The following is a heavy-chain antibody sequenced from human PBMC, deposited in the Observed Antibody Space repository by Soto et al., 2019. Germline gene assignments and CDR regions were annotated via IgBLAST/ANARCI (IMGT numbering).Heavy chain of an antibody. CDR1: GGSISSSSYY. Sequence: QLQLQESGPGLVKPSETLSLTCTVSGGSISSSSYYWGWIRQPPGKGLEWIGSIYYSGSTYYNPSLTSRVTISVDTSKNQFSLKLSSVTAADTAVYYCARHDVMITFGGVGLDYWGQGTLVTVSS. V-gene: IGHV4-39*01. CDR2: IYYSGST. D-gene: IGHD3-16*01. J-gene: IGHJ4*02. CDR3: ARHDVMITFGGVGLDY.